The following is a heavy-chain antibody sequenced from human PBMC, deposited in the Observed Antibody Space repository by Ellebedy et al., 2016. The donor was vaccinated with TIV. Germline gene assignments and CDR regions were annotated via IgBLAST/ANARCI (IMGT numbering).Heavy chain of an antibody. Sequence: GESLKISCAASGFTFSSYSMNWVRQAPGKGLECVSYISSSTSTIYYADSVKGRFTIPINNARNSLYPQMNSLRAEDTAVYYCAREGSGSFAEYFQHWGQGTLVTVSS. V-gene: IGHV3-48*04. D-gene: IGHD3-10*01. CDR3: AREGSGSFAEYFQH. CDR1: GFTFSSYS. J-gene: IGHJ1*01. CDR2: ISSSTSTI.